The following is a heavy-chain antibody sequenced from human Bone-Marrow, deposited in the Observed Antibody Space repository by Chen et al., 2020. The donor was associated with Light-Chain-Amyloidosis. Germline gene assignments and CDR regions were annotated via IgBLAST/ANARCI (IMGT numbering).Heavy chain of an antibody. Sequence: EVQLEQSVPEVKKPGESLKISGKASGYTFPNYWIGWVRQMPGKGLEWMGVIYPDDSDARYSPSFEGQVTISADKSITTAYLQWRRLKASDTAMYYCARRRDGYNFDYWGQGTLVTVSS. CDR2: IYPDDSDA. CDR3: ARRRDGYNFDY. V-gene: IGHV5-51*01. J-gene: IGHJ4*02. D-gene: IGHD5-12*01. CDR1: GYTFPNYW.